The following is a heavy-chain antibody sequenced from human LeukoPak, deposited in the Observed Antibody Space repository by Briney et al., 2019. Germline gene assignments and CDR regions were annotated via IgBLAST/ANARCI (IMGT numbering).Heavy chain of an antibody. CDR1: GFTFTTYT. V-gene: IGHV3-21*04. D-gene: IGHD6-13*01. CDR3: AKDQQQLVGEFAY. J-gene: IGHJ4*02. CDR2: ISSGNKYI. Sequence: PGGSLRLSCAASGFTFTTYTMNWVRQAPGQGLEWVSSISSGNKYIYYADSVKGRFTISRDNAKNSLYLQMNSLRAEDTAVYYCAKDQQQLVGEFAYWGQGTLVTVSS.